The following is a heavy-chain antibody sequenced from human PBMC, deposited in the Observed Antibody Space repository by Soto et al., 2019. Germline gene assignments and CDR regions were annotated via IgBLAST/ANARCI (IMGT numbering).Heavy chain of an antibody. CDR1: GGSISSSSYY. CDR3: ARVSGIYYYGMDV. D-gene: IGHD3-10*01. V-gene: IGHV4-39*07. Sequence: SETLSLTCTVSGGSISSSSYYWGWIRQPPGKGLEWIGNIYYTGSTYYNPSLKSRVTISVDTSKNQFSLKLSSVTAADTAVYYCARVSGIYYYGMDVWGQGTTVTVSS. CDR2: IYYTGST. J-gene: IGHJ6*02.